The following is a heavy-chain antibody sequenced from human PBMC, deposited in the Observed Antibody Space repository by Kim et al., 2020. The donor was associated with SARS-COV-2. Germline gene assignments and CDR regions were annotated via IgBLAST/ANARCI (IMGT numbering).Heavy chain of an antibody. CDR1: GGSFSCYS. CDR3: ATAFITMVRFSSFDY. CDR2: INHSGST. Sequence: SETLSLTCAVYGGSFSCYSLIFLLQPPGKGLEWIGEINHSGSTNYNPSLKSRVTISVDTSKNHFSLKLSSVTAADTTVYYFATAFITMVRFSSFDY. D-gene: IGHD3-10*01. J-gene: IGHJ4*01. V-gene: IGHV4-34*01.